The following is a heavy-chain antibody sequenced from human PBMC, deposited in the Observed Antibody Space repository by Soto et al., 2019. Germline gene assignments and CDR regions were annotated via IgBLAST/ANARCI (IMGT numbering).Heavy chain of an antibody. CDR2: IYHSGST. Sequence: SETLSLTCAVSGRSISSGGYSWSWIRQPPGKGLEWIGYIYHSGSTYYNPSLKSRVTISVDRSKNQFSLKLSSVTAAATAVYYCARVPDRWGQGTLVTVSS. V-gene: IGHV4-30-2*01. CDR1: GRSISSGGYS. CDR3: ARVPDR. J-gene: IGHJ4*02. D-gene: IGHD2-2*01.